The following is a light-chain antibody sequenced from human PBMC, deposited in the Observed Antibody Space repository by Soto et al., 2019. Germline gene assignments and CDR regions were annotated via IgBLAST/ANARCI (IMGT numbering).Light chain of an antibody. J-gene: IGKJ1*01. CDR3: QQYNNWPPLT. CDR1: QSVSSN. V-gene: IGKV3-15*01. Sequence: EIVMTQSPATLSVSPGERATLSCRASQSVSSNLAWYQQKPGQAPRLLIYGASTKATSIPARFSGSGSGTEFTLTISSLQSEDFAVYYCQQYNNWPPLTFGQGTKV. CDR2: GAS.